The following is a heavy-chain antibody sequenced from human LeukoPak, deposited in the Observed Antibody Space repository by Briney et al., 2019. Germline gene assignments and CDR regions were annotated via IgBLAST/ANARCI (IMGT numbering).Heavy chain of an antibody. Sequence: GESLKISCKGSGYSFTSYWIGWVRQMPRKGLEWMGIIYPGDSDTRYSPSFQGQVTISAGKSISTAYLQWSSLKASDTAMYYCARSTLTYYYDSSGYPLQNYFDYWGQGTLVTVSS. CDR1: GYSFTSYW. D-gene: IGHD3-22*01. V-gene: IGHV5-51*01. CDR2: IYPGDSDT. J-gene: IGHJ4*02. CDR3: ARSTLTYYYDSSGYPLQNYFDY.